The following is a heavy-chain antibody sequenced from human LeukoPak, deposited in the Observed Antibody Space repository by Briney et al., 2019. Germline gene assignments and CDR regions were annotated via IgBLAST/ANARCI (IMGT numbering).Heavy chain of an antibody. CDR3: AKDMERYYDFWSGYYNGFDP. D-gene: IGHD3-3*01. V-gene: IGHV3-43*02. J-gene: IGHJ5*02. CDR1: GFTFDDYA. Sequence: GGSLRLSCAASGFTFDDYAMHWVRQAPGKGLEWVSLISGDGGSTYYADFVKGRFTISRDNSKNSLYLQMNSLRTEDTALYYCAKDMERYYDFWSGYYNGFDPWGQGTLVTVSS. CDR2: ISGDGGST.